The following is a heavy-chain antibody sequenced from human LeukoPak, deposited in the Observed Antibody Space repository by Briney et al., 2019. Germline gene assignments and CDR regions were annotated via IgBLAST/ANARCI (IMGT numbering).Heavy chain of an antibody. CDR2: ISGSGGST. Sequence: GGSLRLSCAASGFTFSSYAMSWVRQAPGKGLEWVSAISGSGGSTYYADSVKGRFTISRDNSKNTLYLQMNSLRAEDTAVYYCAKDPMYYDFWSGSSPKYGMDVWGQGTTVTVSS. CDR1: GFTFSSYA. D-gene: IGHD3-3*01. CDR3: AKDPMYYDFWSGSSPKYGMDV. J-gene: IGHJ6*02. V-gene: IGHV3-23*01.